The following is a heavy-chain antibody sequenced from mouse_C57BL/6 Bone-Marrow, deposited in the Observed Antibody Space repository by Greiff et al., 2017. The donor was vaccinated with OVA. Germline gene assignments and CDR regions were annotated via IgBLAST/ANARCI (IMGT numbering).Heavy chain of an antibody. CDR1: GFTFSSYG. CDR3: ARRRISYGSLAY. V-gene: IGHV5-6*02. Sequence: EVMLVESGGDLVKPGGSLKLSCAASGFTFSSYGMSWVRQTPDKRLEWVATISSGGSYTYYTDSVKGRFTISRDNAKNTRYLQMSSLKSEDTAMDDCARRRISYGSLAYWGQGTMVTVSA. J-gene: IGHJ3*01. CDR2: ISSGGSYT. D-gene: IGHD2-1*01.